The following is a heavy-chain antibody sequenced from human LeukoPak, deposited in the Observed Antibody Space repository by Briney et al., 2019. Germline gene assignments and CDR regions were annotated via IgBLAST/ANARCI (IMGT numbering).Heavy chain of an antibody. CDR3: AKARVLWFGDFDY. Sequence: PGGSLRLSCAASGFTFSSYGMHWVRQAPGKGLGWVAFIRYDGSNKYYADSVKGRFTISRDNSKNTLYLQMNSLRAEDTAVYYCAKARVLWFGDFDYWGQGTLVTVSS. CDR2: IRYDGSNK. D-gene: IGHD3-10*01. J-gene: IGHJ4*02. CDR1: GFTFSSYG. V-gene: IGHV3-30*02.